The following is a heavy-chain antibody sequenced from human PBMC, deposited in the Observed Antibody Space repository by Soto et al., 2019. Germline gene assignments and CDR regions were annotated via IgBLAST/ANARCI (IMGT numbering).Heavy chain of an antibody. V-gene: IGHV4-39*01. D-gene: IGHD2-2*01. CDR3: VPGREYQLPDWFDP. Sequence: SETLSLTCTVSGGSISSSSYYWGWIRQPPGKGLEWIGSIYYSGSTYYNPSLKSRVTISVDTSKNQFSLKLSSVTAADTAVYYCVPGREYQLPDWFDPWGQGTLVTVSS. J-gene: IGHJ5*02. CDR2: IYYSGST. CDR1: GGSISSSSYY.